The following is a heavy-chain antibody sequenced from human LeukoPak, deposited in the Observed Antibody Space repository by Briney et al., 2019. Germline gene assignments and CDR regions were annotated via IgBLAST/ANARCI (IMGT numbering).Heavy chain of an antibody. J-gene: IGHJ4*02. CDR1: GGSISSGDYY. CDR3: ARGNSGSYYEGAFDY. D-gene: IGHD1-26*01. Sequence: PSQTLSLTCTVSGGSISSGDYYWSWIRQPPGQGLEWIGYIYYSGSTYYNPSLKIRVTISVDTSKNQFSLKLSSVTAADTAVYYCARGNSGSYYEGAFDYWGQGTLVTVSS. V-gene: IGHV4-30-4*01. CDR2: IYYSGST.